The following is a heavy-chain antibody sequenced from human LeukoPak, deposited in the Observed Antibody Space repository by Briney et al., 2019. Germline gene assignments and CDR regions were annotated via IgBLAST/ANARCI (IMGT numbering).Heavy chain of an antibody. J-gene: IGHJ4*02. Sequence: PGGSLRLSCTASGXTFSNAWMSWVRQAPGKGLEWVGRIKSKTDGGTTDYAAPVKGRFTISRDDSKNTLYLQMNSLKTEDTAVYYCTTGGPGIVVVPAAMSFDYWGQGTLVTVSS. CDR1: GXTFSNAW. D-gene: IGHD2-2*01. CDR3: TTGGPGIVVVPAAMSFDY. CDR2: IKSKTDGGTT. V-gene: IGHV3-15*01.